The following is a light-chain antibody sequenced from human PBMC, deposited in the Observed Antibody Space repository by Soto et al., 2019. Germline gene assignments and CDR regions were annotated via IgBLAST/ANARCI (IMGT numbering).Light chain of an antibody. CDR2: DVG. Sequence: QSALTQPASVSGSPGQSITISCTGTNSDVGAYSYVSWYQQYPGKAPKLLIYDVGARPSGISDRFSGSKSGNTASLTISGLQAEDEADYYCISYTLNSIPYVFGTGTKLTVL. V-gene: IGLV2-14*03. J-gene: IGLJ1*01. CDR3: ISYTLNSIPYV. CDR1: NSDVGAYSY.